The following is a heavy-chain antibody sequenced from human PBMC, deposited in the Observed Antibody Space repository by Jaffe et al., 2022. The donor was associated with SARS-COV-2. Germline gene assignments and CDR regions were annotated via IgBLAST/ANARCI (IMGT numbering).Heavy chain of an antibody. V-gene: IGHV5-51*01. Sequence: EVQLVQSGPEVKKPGESLKISCKGSGYNFTSYWIGWVRQMPGKGLEWMGIIYPGDSGIRYSPSFQGQVTISADKSISTAYLQWSSLKASDSAMYFCARLAYGSGTRPGYYWGQGTLVTVSS. J-gene: IGHJ4*02. D-gene: IGHD3-10*01. CDR1: GYNFTSYW. CDR2: IYPGDSGI. CDR3: ARLAYGSGTRPGYY.